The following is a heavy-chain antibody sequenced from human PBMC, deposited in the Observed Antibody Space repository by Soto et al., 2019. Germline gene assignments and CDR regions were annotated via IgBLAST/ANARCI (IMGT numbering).Heavy chain of an antibody. V-gene: IGHV3-9*01. CDR2: ISWNSGSI. CDR3: AKDITGNYYDSSGYRYYGMDV. Sequence: SLKISCAASGFTFDDYAMHWVRQAPGKGLEWVSGISWNSGSIGYADSVKGRFTISRDNAKNSLYLQMNSLRAEDTALYYCAKDITGNYYDSSGYRYYGMDVWGQGTTVTVSS. J-gene: IGHJ6*02. CDR1: GFTFDDYA. D-gene: IGHD3-22*01.